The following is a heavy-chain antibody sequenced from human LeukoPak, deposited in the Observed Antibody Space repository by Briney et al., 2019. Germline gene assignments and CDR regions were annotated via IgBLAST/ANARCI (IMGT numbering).Heavy chain of an antibody. CDR1: GVSISSSEW. CDR2: IHRAGRT. CDR3: ARSIAFVWFDP. V-gene: IGHV4-4*02. J-gene: IGHJ5*02. Sequence: SGTLSLTCAVSGVSISSSEWWIWVRQPPGQGLEWIGEIHRAGRTRYNPSLKSRVTMSMDYSKNQFSLNVSSVTAADTAVYYCARSIAFVWFDPWGQGTLVTVSS.